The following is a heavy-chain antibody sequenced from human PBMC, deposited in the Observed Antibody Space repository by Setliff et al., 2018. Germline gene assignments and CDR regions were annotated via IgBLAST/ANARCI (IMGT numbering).Heavy chain of an antibody. CDR1: AYTFTNHS. CDR3: ARDSTGSDLYEFQYMDV. CDR2: ISPNSGNT. D-gene: IGHD1-26*01. Sequence: GATGKVPCKTSAYTFTNHSIHWIRQAPGQGLEWMGWISPNSGNTMYAQKFQTRVTMTRDTSLSTAYFDLTSLRSDDTAIYYCARDSTGSDLYEFQYMDVWGKGTPVTAP. J-gene: IGHJ6*03. V-gene: IGHV1-2*02.